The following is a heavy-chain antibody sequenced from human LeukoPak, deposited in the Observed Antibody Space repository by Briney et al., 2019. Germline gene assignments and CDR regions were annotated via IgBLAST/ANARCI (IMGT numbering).Heavy chain of an antibody. D-gene: IGHD3-3*01. V-gene: IGHV3-30-3*01. CDR3: AKARTSAKYYDFWSGYYMTADY. CDR1: GFTFSSYA. CDR2: ISYDGDNK. Sequence: PGRSLRLSCAASGFTFSSYAMHWVRQAPGKGLEWVAVISYDGDNKYYADSVKGRFTISRDNSKNTLYLQMNSLRAEDTAVYYCAKARTSAKYYDFWSGYYMTADYWGQGTLVTVSS. J-gene: IGHJ4*02.